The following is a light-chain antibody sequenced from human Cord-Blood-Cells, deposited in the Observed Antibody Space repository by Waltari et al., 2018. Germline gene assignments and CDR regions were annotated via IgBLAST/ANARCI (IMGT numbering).Light chain of an antibody. CDR3: SSYTSSSTWV. CDR2: NVS. CDR1: SSDVGGYNY. V-gene: IGLV2-14*03. J-gene: IGLJ3*02. Sequence: QSALTQPASVSGSPAQSITIPCTGTSSDVGGYNYVSWYQHHAGKAPNLMIYNVSKRPSGVSNRFSGSKSGNTSSLTISGLQAEDEAYYYCSSYTSSSTWVFGGGTKLTVL.